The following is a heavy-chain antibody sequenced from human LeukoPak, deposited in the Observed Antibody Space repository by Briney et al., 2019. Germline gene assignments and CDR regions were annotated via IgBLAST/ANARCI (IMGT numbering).Heavy chain of an antibody. Sequence: GGSLRLSCAASGFTVSSNYMSWVRQAPGKGLGWVSVIYSGGSTYYADSVKGRFTISRDNSKNTLYLQMNSLRAEDTAVYYCAGSSGWYYFDYWGQGTLVTVSS. V-gene: IGHV3-53*01. CDR2: IYSGGST. CDR3: AGSSGWYYFDY. CDR1: GFTVSSNY. J-gene: IGHJ4*02. D-gene: IGHD6-19*01.